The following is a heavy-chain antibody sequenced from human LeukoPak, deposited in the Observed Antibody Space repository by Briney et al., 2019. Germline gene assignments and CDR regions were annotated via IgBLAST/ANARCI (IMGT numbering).Heavy chain of an antibody. V-gene: IGHV4-34*01. J-gene: IGHJ4*02. CDR1: GGSCSGYY. CDR2: INHSGST. Sequence: SETLSLTCAVYGGSCSGYYWSWIRQPPGKGLEWIGEINHSGSTNYNPSLKSRVTIAVDTSRNQFSLKRSSVTAAATAVYCCARDYYYDSSGYYYWGQGTLVTVSS. D-gene: IGHD3-22*01. CDR3: ARDYYYDSSGYYY.